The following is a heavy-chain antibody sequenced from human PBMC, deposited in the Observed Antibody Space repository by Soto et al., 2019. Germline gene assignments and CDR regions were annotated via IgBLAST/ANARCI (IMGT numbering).Heavy chain of an antibody. J-gene: IGHJ4*02. CDR3: ARRAVYLSSGHYYFDY. Sequence: QVQLVQSGAEVKKPGSSVKVSCKASGGTFSSHGIFWMRQAPGQGLEWMGGIIPSFGISNYAQRFQGRVTMTADESTSTAYMELSRLRSDDTAVYYFARRAVYLSSGHYYFDYWGQGTLVTVSS. CDR2: IIPSFGIS. CDR1: GGTFSSHG. D-gene: IGHD6-19*01. V-gene: IGHV1-69*01.